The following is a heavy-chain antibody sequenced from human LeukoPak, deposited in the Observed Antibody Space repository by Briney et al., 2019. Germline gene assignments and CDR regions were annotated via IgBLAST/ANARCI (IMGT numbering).Heavy chain of an antibody. J-gene: IGHJ4*02. CDR3: ARDPSMVRGETTPYFDY. CDR1: GGTFSSYA. D-gene: IGHD3-10*01. V-gene: IGHV1-69*13. Sequence: SVKVSCKAFGGTFSSYAISWVRQAPGQGLEWMGGIIPIFSTADYAQKFQGRVTITADESTSTAYMELSSLRSEDTAVYYCARDPSMVRGETTPYFDYWGQGTLVTVSS. CDR2: IIPIFSTA.